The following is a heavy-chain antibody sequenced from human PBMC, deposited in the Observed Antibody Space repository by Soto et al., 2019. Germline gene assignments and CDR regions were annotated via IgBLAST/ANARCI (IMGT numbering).Heavy chain of an antibody. CDR2: IYASGST. D-gene: IGHD2-15*01. V-gene: IGHV4-4*07. CDR3: ARSAVPRGGWFRP. CDR1: DDSLSTYY. Sequence: SETLSLTCNVSDDSLSTYYWSWIRQPAGKGLEWIGRIYASGSTNYNPSLKGRVSMSVDTSKKQFSLRMISVTAADTAMYYCARSAVPRGGWFRPWGQGVLVTVSS. J-gene: IGHJ5*02.